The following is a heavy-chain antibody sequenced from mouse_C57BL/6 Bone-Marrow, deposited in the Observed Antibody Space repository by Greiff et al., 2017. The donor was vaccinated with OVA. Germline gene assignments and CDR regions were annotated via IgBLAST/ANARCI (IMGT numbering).Heavy chain of an antibody. CDR2: ISNLAYSI. V-gene: IGHV5-15*04. D-gene: IGHD1-1*01. J-gene: IGHJ4*01. CDR1: GFTFSDYG. Sequence: EVKLVESGGGLVQPGGSLKLSCAASGFTFSDYGMAWVRQAPRKGPEWVAFISNLAYSIYYADTVTGRFTISRENAKNTLYLEMSSLRSEDTAMYYCARRGYYYGSSYYAMDYWGQGTSVTVSS. CDR3: ARRGYYYGSSYYAMDY.